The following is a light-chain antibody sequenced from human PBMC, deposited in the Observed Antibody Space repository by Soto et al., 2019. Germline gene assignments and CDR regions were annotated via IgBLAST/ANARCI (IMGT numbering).Light chain of an antibody. Sequence: DIQMTQSPSTLSVSVGERVTMTCRASQSISSWLAWYQQKPGKAPKLLIYKASSLESGVPSRFSGSGSGTEFTLTISSLQPDDFATYYCQQYNSTWTFGQGTKVDTK. V-gene: IGKV1-5*03. CDR1: QSISSW. J-gene: IGKJ1*01. CDR3: QQYNSTWT. CDR2: KAS.